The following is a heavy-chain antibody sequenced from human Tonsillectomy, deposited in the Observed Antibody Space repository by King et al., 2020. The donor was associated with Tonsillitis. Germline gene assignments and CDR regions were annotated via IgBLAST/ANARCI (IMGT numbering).Heavy chain of an antibody. Sequence: QLVQSGAEVKKPGASVKVSCKASGYTFLDYYLHWVRQAPGQGHEWMGCINPNSGGTKYAQKFQDRFTMTRDTSISTAYMELSSLRSDDTAVYYCASGPGWPYAFDIWGQGTMVTVSS. CDR2: INPNSGGT. CDR3: ASGPGWPYAFDI. CDR1: GYTFLDYY. D-gene: IGHD2-15*01. J-gene: IGHJ3*02. V-gene: IGHV1-2*02.